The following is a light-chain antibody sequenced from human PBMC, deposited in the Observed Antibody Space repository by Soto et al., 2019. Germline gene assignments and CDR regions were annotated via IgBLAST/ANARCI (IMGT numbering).Light chain of an antibody. CDR2: KAS. V-gene: IGKV1-5*03. CDR1: QTISSW. CDR3: QQRSNWT. J-gene: IGKJ1*01. Sequence: DIQMTQSPSTLSGSVGDRVTITCRASQTISSWLAWYQQKPGKAPKLLIYKASTLKSGVPSRFSGSGSGTDFTLTISSLEPEDFAVYYCQQRSNWTFGQGTKVDIK.